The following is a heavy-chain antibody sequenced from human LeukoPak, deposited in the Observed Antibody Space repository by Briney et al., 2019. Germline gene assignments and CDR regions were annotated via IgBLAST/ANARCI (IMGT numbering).Heavy chain of an antibody. D-gene: IGHD3-3*01. Sequence: SETLSLTCAVYRGSFSGYYWSWIRQPPGKGLEWIGEINHSGSTNYNPSLKSRVTISVDTSKNQFSLKLSSVTAADTAVYYCARAWYYDFWSGYYTSLYYFDYWGQGTLVTVSS. CDR1: RGSFSGYY. CDR3: ARAWYYDFWSGYYTSLYYFDY. V-gene: IGHV4-34*01. J-gene: IGHJ4*02. CDR2: INHSGST.